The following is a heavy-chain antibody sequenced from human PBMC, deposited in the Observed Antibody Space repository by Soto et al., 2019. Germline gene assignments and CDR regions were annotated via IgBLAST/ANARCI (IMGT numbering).Heavy chain of an antibody. Sequence: SVKVSCKASGGTFSSYAISWVRQAPGQGLEWMGGIIPIFGTANYAQKFQGRVTITADKSTSTAYMELSSLRSEDTAVYYCARTNCGGDCYQYYYYGMDVWGQGTTVTVSS. CDR1: GGTFSSYA. CDR3: ARTNCGGDCYQYYYYGMDV. D-gene: IGHD2-21*02. J-gene: IGHJ6*02. V-gene: IGHV1-69*06. CDR2: IIPIFGTA.